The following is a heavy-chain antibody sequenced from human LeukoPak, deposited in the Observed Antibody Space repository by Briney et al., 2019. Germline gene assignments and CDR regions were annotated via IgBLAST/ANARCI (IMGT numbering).Heavy chain of an antibody. V-gene: IGHV3-13*01. J-gene: IGHJ4*02. Sequence: PGGSLRLSCAASGFTFSDYDMHWVRQAPGKGLEWVSSISTAGDTYYTGSVKGRFTISRENAKNSLYLQMNSLRAGDTAVYYCARVAKERVGGVYYFDYWGQGTLVTVSS. CDR2: ISTAGDT. D-gene: IGHD1-1*01. CDR1: GFTFSDYD. CDR3: ARVAKERVGGVYYFDY.